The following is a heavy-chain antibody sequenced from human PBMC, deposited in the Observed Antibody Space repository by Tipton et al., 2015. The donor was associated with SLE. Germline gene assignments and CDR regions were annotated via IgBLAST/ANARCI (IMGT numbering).Heavy chain of an antibody. CDR2: ISYDGSNK. CDR3: ARDQRLRYFDWLFYY. CDR1: GFTFSSYA. J-gene: IGHJ4*02. D-gene: IGHD3-9*01. V-gene: IGHV3-30-3*01. Sequence: RSLRLSCAASGFTFSSYAMHWVRQAPGKGLEWVAVISYDGSNKYYADSVKGRFTISRDNSKNTLYLQMNSLRAEDTAVYYCARDQRLRYFDWLFYYWGQGTLVTVSS.